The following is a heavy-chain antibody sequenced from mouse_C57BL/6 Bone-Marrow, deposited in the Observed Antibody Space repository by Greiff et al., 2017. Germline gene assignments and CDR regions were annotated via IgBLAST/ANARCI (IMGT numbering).Heavy chain of an antibody. D-gene: IGHD1-1*01. J-gene: IGHJ1*03. CDR1: GYTFTSYW. CDR2: IYPGNSDT. Sequence: EVQGVESGTVLARPGASVKMSCKTSGYTFTSYWMHWVKQRPGQGLEWIGAIYPGNSDTSYNQKFKGKAKLTAVTSASTAYMELSSLTNEDSAVYYCTRPLYYGSSHWYFDVWGTGTTVTVSS. V-gene: IGHV1-5*01. CDR3: TRPLYYGSSHWYFDV.